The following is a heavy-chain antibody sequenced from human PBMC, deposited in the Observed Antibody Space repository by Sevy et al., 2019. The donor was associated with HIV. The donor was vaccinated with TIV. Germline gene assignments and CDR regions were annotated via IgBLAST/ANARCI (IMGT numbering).Heavy chain of an antibody. J-gene: IGHJ4*02. Sequence: GGYLRLSCAASGFTFSDYYMSWIRQAPGKGLEWVSYISSSGSTIYYADSVKGRFTISRDNANNSLYLQMNSLTGEDTAVYYCARAGETKGGTFDYWGQGTMVTVSS. CDR2: ISSSGSTI. CDR1: GFTFSDYY. CDR3: ARAGETKGGTFDY. V-gene: IGHV3-11*01. D-gene: IGHD1-7*01.